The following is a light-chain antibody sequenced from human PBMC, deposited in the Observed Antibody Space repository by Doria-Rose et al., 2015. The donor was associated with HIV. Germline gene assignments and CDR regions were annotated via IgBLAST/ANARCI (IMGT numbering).Light chain of an antibody. V-gene: IGKV4-1*01. CDR2: WAS. Sequence: TQSPESLGMSLGERATLNCKSNQSLLYTSKNYLAWYQQKPGQPPKLLIYWASTRQSRVPARFSGSGSGTDFTLTISSLEAEDVAVYYCQQYYDTPSFGPGTTVDIK. CDR1: QSLLYTSKNY. J-gene: IGKJ3*01. CDR3: QQYYDTPS.